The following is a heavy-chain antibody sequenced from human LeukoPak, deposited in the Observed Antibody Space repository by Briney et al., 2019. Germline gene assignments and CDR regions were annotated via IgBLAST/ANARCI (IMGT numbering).Heavy chain of an antibody. V-gene: IGHV1-46*01. Sequence: ASVKVSCKASGYTFTSYYMHWVRQAPGQGLEWMGIINPSGGSTSYAQKFQGRVTMTRDTSTSTVYMELSSLRSEDTAVYYCARESLDTMSIAAAGGFDYWGQGTLVTVSS. CDR3: ARESLDTMSIAAAGGFDY. J-gene: IGHJ4*02. D-gene: IGHD6-13*01. CDR1: GYTFTSYY. CDR2: INPSGGST.